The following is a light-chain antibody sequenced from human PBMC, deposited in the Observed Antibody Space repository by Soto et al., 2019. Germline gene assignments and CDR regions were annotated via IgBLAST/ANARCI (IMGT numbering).Light chain of an antibody. CDR2: EGS. Sequence: QSALTQPASESGSPGQAITISCSGSSSDVGANNFVSWYQHHPGKPPKLMIYEGSNRPSGVSTRFSGTKSGNTASLTISGLQAEDEADYYCNSYTSSNPYGFASGTKVTVL. J-gene: IGLJ1*01. CDR1: SSDVGANNF. CDR3: NSYTSSNPYG. V-gene: IGLV2-14*01.